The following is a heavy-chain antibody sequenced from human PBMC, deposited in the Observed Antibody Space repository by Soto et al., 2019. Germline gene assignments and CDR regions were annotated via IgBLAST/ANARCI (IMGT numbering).Heavy chain of an antibody. CDR2: IYYSGST. CDR3: ARQTKTYGDYHFGT. D-gene: IGHD4-17*01. V-gene: IGHV4-31*03. J-gene: IGHJ5*02. Sequence: SETLSLTCTVSGGSISSGGYYWSWIRQHPGKGLEWIGYIYYSGSTYYNPSLKSRVTISVDTSKNQFSLKLSSVTAADTAVYYCARQTKTYGDYHFGTWGQGTLVTVSS. CDR1: GGSISSGGYY.